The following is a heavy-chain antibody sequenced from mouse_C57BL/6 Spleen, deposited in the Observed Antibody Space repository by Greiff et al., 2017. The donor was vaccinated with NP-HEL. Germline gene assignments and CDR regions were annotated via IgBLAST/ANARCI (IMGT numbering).Heavy chain of an antibody. J-gene: IGHJ2*01. CDR1: GYTFTSYD. CDR2: IYPRDGST. CDR3: ARGTTGDFDY. V-gene: IGHV1-85*01. Sequence: VKLVESGPELVKPGASVKLSCKASGYTFTSYDINWVKQRPGQGLEWIGWIYPRDGSTKYNEKFKGKATLTVDTSSSTAYMELHSLTSEDSAVYFCARGTTGDFDYWGQGTTLTVSS. D-gene: IGHD1-1*01.